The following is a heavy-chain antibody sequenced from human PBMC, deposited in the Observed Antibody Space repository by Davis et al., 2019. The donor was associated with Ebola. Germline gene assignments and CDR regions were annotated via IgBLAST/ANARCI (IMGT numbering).Heavy chain of an antibody. V-gene: IGHV3-7*03. CDR3: ARGPIAAAGDLYYYYGMDV. Sequence: GGSLRLSCAASGFTFSSYWMSWVRHAPGKGLEWVANIKQDGSEKYYVDSVKGRFTISRDNAKNSLYLQMNSLRAEDTAVYYCARGPIAAAGDLYYYYGMDVWGQGTTVTVSS. CDR2: IKQDGSEK. J-gene: IGHJ6*02. CDR1: GFTFSSYW. D-gene: IGHD6-13*01.